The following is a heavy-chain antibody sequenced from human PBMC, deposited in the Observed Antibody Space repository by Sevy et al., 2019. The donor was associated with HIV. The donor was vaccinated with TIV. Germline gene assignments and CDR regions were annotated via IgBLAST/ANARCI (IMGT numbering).Heavy chain of an antibody. Sequence: SQTLSLTCTVSGGSITSLYWNWIRQPPGKGLEWIANIYYNGHLNYNPSLKSRVTLSLDAAKNQFSLPRSSVTAADTAMYYCAGENAWGRGYSWGQGTLVTVSS. J-gene: IGHJ4*02. CDR3: AGENAWGRGYS. CDR1: GGSITSLY. V-gene: IGHV4-59*08. D-gene: IGHD1-26*01. CDR2: IYYNGHL.